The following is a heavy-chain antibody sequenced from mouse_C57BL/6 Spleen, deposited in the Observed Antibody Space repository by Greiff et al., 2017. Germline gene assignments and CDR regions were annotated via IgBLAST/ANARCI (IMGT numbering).Heavy chain of an antibody. Sequence: QVQLQQSGPELVKPGASVKISCKASGYAFSSSWMNWVKQRPGKGLEWIGRIYPGDGDTNYNGKFKGKATLTADKSSSTAYMQLSSLTAEDSAVYFCASSDSSGYVYAMDYWGQGTSVTVSS. J-gene: IGHJ4*01. CDR1: GYAFSSSW. CDR2: IYPGDGDT. CDR3: ASSDSSGYVYAMDY. V-gene: IGHV1-82*01. D-gene: IGHD3-2*02.